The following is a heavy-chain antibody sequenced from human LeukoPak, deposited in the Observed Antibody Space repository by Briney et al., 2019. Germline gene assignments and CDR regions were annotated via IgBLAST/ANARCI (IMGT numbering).Heavy chain of an antibody. D-gene: IGHD4-17*01. CDR1: GGSISSSSYC. CDR3: ARVQNGDYDSGWFDP. V-gene: IGHV4-39*01. CDR2: IYYSGST. J-gene: IGHJ5*02. Sequence: SETLSLTCTVSGGSISSSSYCWGWIRQPPGKGLEWIGSIYYSGSTYYNPSLKSRVTISVDTSKNQFSLKLSSVTAADTAVYYCARVQNGDYDSGWFDPWGQGTLVTVSS.